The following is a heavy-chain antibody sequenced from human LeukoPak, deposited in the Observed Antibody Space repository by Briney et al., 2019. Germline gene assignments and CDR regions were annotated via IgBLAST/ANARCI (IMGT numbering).Heavy chain of an antibody. J-gene: IGHJ5*02. CDR3: ARFSGCNYVPNPNWFDP. Sequence: KPSETLSLTCAVYGGSFSGYYWSWIRQPPGKGLEWIGEINHSGSTNYNPSLKSRVTISVDTSKNQFSLKLSSVTAADTAVYYCARFSGCNYVPNPNWFDPWGQGTLVTVSS. CDR1: GGSFSGYY. V-gene: IGHV4-34*01. CDR2: INHSGST. D-gene: IGHD1-7*01.